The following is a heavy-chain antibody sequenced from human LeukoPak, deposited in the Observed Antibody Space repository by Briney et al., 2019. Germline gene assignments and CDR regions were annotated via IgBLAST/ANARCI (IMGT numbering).Heavy chain of an antibody. Sequence: SVKVSCKASGGTFSSYTISWVRQAPGQGLEWMGRIIPILGIANYAQKLQGRVTITADKSTSTAYMELSSLRSEDTAVYYCARHPPDYYDSSGYYFPFDPWGQGTLVTVSS. J-gene: IGHJ5*02. CDR1: GGTFSSYT. D-gene: IGHD3-22*01. V-gene: IGHV1-69*02. CDR2: IIPILGIA. CDR3: ARHPPDYYDSSGYYFPFDP.